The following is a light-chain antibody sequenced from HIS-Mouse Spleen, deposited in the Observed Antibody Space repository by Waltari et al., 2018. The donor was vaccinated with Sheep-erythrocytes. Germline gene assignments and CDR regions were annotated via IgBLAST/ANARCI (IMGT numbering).Light chain of an antibody. J-gene: IGKJ4*01. Sequence: DIQMTQSPSSLSASVGDRVTITCRASQIISSYLNWYQQKPGKDPKLLIYAASSLQSGVPSRFSGSGSGTDFTLTISSLQPEDFATYYCQQSYSTPPTFGGGTKVEIK. CDR3: QQSYSTPPT. CDR1: QIISSY. CDR2: AAS. V-gene: IGKV1-39*01.